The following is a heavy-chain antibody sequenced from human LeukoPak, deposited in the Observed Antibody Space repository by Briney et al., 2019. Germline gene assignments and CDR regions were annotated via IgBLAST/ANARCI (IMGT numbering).Heavy chain of an antibody. Sequence: ASVKVSCKASGYTFTSYDINWVRQATGQGLEWMGWMNPNSGNTGYAQKFQGRITMTRNTSISTAYMELSSLRSEDTAVYYCARGLGNDGIFDYWGQGTLVTVSS. CDR1: GYTFTSYD. J-gene: IGHJ4*02. CDR2: MNPNSGNT. CDR3: ARGLGNDGIFDY. D-gene: IGHD1-1*01. V-gene: IGHV1-8*01.